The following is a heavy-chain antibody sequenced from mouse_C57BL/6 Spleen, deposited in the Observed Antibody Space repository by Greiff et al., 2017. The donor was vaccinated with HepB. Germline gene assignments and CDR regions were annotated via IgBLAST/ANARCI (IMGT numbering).Heavy chain of an antibody. CDR3: TRDLYYGSSYAY. CDR1: GFTFSSYA. CDR2: ISSGGDYI. V-gene: IGHV5-9-1*02. Sequence: EVKLLESGEGLVKPGGSLKLSCAASGFTFSSYAMSWVRQTPEKRLEWVAYISSGGDYIYYADTVKGRFTISRDNARNTLYLQMSSLKSEDTAMYYCTRDLYYGSSYAYWGQGTLVTVSA. D-gene: IGHD1-1*01. J-gene: IGHJ3*01.